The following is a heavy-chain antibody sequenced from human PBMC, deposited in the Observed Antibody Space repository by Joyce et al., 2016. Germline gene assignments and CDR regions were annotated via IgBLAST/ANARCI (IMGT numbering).Heavy chain of an antibody. D-gene: IGHD2-15*01. J-gene: IGHJ1*01. CDR3: ARVGRGWVVPNLFQS. CDR1: GGSISSSGDY. Sequence: QLQLQESGPGLVKPSETLSLSYTVSGGSISSSGDYWGWIRQPPGKGLEWIGAISFSGNTYYNRSRKSRVTLSMETSKNQLTLRLAAVNAAETAVYFCARVGRGWVVPNLFQSWGQGTLVTVSS. CDR2: ISFSGNT. V-gene: IGHV4-39*07.